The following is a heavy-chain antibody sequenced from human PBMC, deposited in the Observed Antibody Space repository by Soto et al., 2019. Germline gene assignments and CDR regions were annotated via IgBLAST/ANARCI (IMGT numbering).Heavy chain of an antibody. D-gene: IGHD4-4*01. CDR1: GFTFSNYG. Sequence: GGSLRLSCAASGFTFSNYGMHWVRQAPGKGLEWVAVISYDGSNKYYADSVKGRFTISRDNSKNTLYLQMNSLRAEDTAVYYCAKETIPYSNYYYYGMDVWGQGTTVTVSS. CDR2: ISYDGSNK. J-gene: IGHJ6*02. CDR3: AKETIPYSNYYYYGMDV. V-gene: IGHV3-30*18.